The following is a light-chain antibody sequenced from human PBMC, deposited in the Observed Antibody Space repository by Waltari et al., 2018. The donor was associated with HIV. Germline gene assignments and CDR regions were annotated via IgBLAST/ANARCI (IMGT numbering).Light chain of an antibody. Sequence: DTQLTQSQPFLSASVGDRVTITCRASQGIAGYLAWYQQKPGKPPNLLIYETSTLQNGVPSRFSGSGSGTEFTLTISSLQPEDFTTYYCQQLNTYPPTFGGGTKVEIK. J-gene: IGKJ4*01. CDR2: ETS. V-gene: IGKV1-9*01. CDR3: QQLNTYPPT. CDR1: QGIAGY.